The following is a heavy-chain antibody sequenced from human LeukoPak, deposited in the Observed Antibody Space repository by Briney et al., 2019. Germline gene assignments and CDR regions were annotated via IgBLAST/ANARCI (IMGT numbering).Heavy chain of an antibody. D-gene: IGHD3-22*01. J-gene: IGHJ4*02. CDR3: ARGHYYDSTPGDY. Sequence: PSETLSLTCTVSGGSISSHYWSWIRQPPGKGLEWIGYIYYSGSTNYNPSLKSRVTISVDTSKNQFSLKLSSVTAADTAVYYCARGHYYDSTPGDYWGQGTVVTVSS. CDR2: IYYSGST. CDR1: GGSISSHY. V-gene: IGHV4-59*11.